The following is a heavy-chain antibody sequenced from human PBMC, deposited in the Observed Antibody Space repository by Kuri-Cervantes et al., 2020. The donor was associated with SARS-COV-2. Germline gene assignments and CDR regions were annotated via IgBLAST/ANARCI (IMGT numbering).Heavy chain of an antibody. J-gene: IGHJ6*03. CDR1: GFTFSSYG. V-gene: IGHV3-30*02. CDR3: AKRARVVPAAAAYYYYMDV. Sequence: GESLKISCAASGFTFSSYGMHWVRQAPGKGLEWVAFIRYDGSNKYYADSVKGRFTISRDNSKNTLYLQMNSLRAEDTAVYYCAKRARVVPAAAAYYYYMDVWGKGTTVTVSS. CDR2: IRYDGSNK. D-gene: IGHD2-2*01.